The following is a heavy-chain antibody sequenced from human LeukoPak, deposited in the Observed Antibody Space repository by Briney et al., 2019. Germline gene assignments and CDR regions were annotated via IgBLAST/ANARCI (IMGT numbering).Heavy chain of an antibody. CDR1: GGSISSSSYY. CDR2: IYYSGST. D-gene: IGHD2-2*02. Sequence: PSETLSLTCAVSGGSISSSSYYWGWIRQPPGKGLEWIGSIYYSGSTYYNPSLKSRVTISVDTSKNQFSLKLSSVTAADTAVYYCAGLILGYCSSTSCYTGDYWGQGTLVTVSS. CDR3: AGLILGYCSSTSCYTGDY. J-gene: IGHJ4*02. V-gene: IGHV4-39*01.